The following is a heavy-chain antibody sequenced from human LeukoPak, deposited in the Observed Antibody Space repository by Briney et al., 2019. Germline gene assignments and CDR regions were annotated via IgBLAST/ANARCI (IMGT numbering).Heavy chain of an antibody. Sequence: PGGSLRLSCAASGFTFSSYWMSWVRQAPGKGLEWVANIKQDGSEKYYVDSVKGRFTISRDNAKNSLYLQMNSLRAEDTAVYYCARDTVGATTDYYYYYYMDVWGKGTTVTVSS. CDR3: ARDTVGATTDYYYYYYMDV. J-gene: IGHJ6*03. CDR1: GFTFSSYW. D-gene: IGHD1-26*01. CDR2: IKQDGSEK. V-gene: IGHV3-7*01.